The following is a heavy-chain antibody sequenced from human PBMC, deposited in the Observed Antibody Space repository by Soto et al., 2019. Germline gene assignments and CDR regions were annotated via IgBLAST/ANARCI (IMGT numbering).Heavy chain of an antibody. J-gene: IGHJ4*02. CDR2: IVVDSGNT. V-gene: IGHV1-58*01. Sequence: QMQLVQSGPEVKKPGTSVKVSCKASGFTFSSSAVRWVRQARGQRLEWMGWIVVDSGNTNYAQKFQERVTITRDMSTSTAYMELRSLRSEDTAVYYCAADNLSGTRDYWGQGTLVTVSS. CDR1: GFTFSSSA. D-gene: IGHD6-13*01. CDR3: AADNLSGTRDY.